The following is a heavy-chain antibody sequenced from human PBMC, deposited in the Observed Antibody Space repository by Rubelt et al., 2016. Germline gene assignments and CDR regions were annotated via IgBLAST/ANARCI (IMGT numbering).Heavy chain of an antibody. Sequence: QVQLQESGPGLVKPSETLSLTCNVSGGSISSYYWSWIRQPPGKGLEWIGEIYHSGSTNYNPSLKSRVTISVDKSKNQFSLKLSSVTAADTAVYYCARAGGSGEIDYWGQGTLVTVSS. CDR2: IYHSGST. D-gene: IGHD3-16*01. CDR3: ARAGGSGEIDY. CDR1: GGSISSYY. J-gene: IGHJ4*02. V-gene: IGHV4-59*12.